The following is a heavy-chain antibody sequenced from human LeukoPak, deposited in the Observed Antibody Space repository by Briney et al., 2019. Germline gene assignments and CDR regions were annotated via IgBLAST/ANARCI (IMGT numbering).Heavy chain of an antibody. D-gene: IGHD4-17*01. CDR2: IYISGTT. V-gene: IGHV4-61*02. Sequence: SETLSLTCTVSGGSISSGSYYWSWIRQPAGKGLEWIGRIYISGTTNYNPSLKSRVTISVDTSKNQFSLKLSSVTAADTAVYYCAFHHGDLYYFDYWGQGTLVTVSS. CDR1: GGSISSGSYY. CDR3: AFHHGDLYYFDY. J-gene: IGHJ4*02.